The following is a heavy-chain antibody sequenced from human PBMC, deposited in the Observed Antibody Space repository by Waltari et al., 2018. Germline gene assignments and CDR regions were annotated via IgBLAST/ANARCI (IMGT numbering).Heavy chain of an antibody. D-gene: IGHD3-16*01. J-gene: IGHJ4*02. CDR2: INSDGDLT. V-gene: IGHV3-23*01. CDR3: AKGYYVAAYFDH. CDR1: GFTFSNFA. Sequence: EVQLLESGGGLVQPGGSLRLSCAASGFTFSNFAMGGVRQAPGKGLEWVSTINSDGDLTYYADSVKGRFTISRDNSKNTLYLQVSSLRAEDTAVYYCAKGYYVAAYFDHWGQGTLVTVSS.